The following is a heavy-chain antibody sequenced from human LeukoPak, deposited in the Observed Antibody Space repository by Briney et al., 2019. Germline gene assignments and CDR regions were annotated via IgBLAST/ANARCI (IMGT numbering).Heavy chain of an antibody. J-gene: IGHJ4*02. CDR2: IRYDGSNK. CDR3: ARDRNWGSAAHHFDL. D-gene: IGHD7-27*01. Sequence: GGSLRLSCAASGFTSRNYGMHWVRQAPGKGLEWVAVIRYDGSNKIYADAVKGRFTFSRDNSKNMLYLQMNSLRAEDTAVYYCARDRNWGSAAHHFDLWGQGTLVSVSS. CDR1: GFTSRNYG. V-gene: IGHV3-33*01.